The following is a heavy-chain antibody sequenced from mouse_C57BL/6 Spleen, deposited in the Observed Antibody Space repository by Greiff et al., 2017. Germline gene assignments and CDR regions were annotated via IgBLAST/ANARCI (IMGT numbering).Heavy chain of an antibody. J-gene: IGHJ1*03. D-gene: IGHD1-1*01. V-gene: IGHV1-26*01. Sequence: VQLQQSGPELVKPGASVKISCKASGYTFTDYYMNWVKQSHGKSLEWIGDINPNNGGTSYNQKFKGKATLTVDKSSSTAYMELRSLTSEDSAVYYCARGDFYGSSRGDYWYFDVWGTGTTVTVSS. CDR2: INPNNGGT. CDR1: GYTFTDYY. CDR3: ARGDFYGSSRGDYWYFDV.